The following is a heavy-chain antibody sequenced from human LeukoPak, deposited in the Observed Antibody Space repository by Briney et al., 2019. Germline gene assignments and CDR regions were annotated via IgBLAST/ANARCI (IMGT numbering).Heavy chain of an antibody. CDR2: IKQDGSEK. Sequence: GGSLRLSCAASGFTFSSYWMSWVRQAPGKGLEWVANIKQDGSEKYYVDSVKGRFTISRDNAKNSLYLQMNSLRAEDTAVYYCARDGKYYDSSGYYYAWGQGTLVTVSS. J-gene: IGHJ4*02. CDR3: ARDGKYYDSSGYYYA. CDR1: GFTFSSYW. V-gene: IGHV3-7*01. D-gene: IGHD3-22*01.